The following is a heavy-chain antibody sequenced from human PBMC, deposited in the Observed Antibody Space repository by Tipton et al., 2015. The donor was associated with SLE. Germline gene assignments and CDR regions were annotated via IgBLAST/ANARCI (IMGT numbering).Heavy chain of an antibody. CDR3: ARDPGAHGNFLGY. CDR2: INYSGSA. V-gene: IGHV4-59*11. CDR1: GGSIRNHY. J-gene: IGHJ4*02. Sequence: GLVKPSETLSFTCNVSGGSIRNHYWSWIRQPPGKGLEWIRCINYSGSAVHNPSLKSRVTMSVDTSKNQFSLKVTSVTAADSAVYYCARDPGAHGNFLGYLGQGTLVIVSS. D-gene: IGHD1-1*01.